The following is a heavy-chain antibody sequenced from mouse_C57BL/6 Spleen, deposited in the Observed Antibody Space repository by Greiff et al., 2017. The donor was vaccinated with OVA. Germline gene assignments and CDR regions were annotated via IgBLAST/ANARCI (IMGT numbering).Heavy chain of an antibody. Sequence: QVQLQQPGTELVKPGASVKLSCKASGYTFTSYWMHWVKQRPGQGLEWIGNINPSNGGTNYNEKFKSKATLTVDKSSSTAYMQLSSLTSEDSAVYYGARFDYDRDWYFDVWGTGTTVTVSS. D-gene: IGHD2-4*01. CDR3: ARFDYDRDWYFDV. J-gene: IGHJ1*03. CDR2: INPSNGGT. CDR1: GYTFTSYW. V-gene: IGHV1-53*01.